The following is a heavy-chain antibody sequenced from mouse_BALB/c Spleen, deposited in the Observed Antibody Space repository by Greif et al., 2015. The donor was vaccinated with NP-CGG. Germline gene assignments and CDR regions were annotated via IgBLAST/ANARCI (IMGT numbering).Heavy chain of an antibody. D-gene: IGHD1-1*01. J-gene: IGHJ1*01. Sequence: VMLVEPGPGLVAPSQSLSITCTVSGFSLTSYGVHWVRQPPGKGLEWLGVIWAGGSTNYNSALMSRLSISKDNSKSQVFLKMNSLQTDDTAMYYCARSITTVEGYFDVWGAGTTVTVSS. CDR3: ARSITTVEGYFDV. V-gene: IGHV2-9*02. CDR2: IWAGGST. CDR1: GFSLTSYG.